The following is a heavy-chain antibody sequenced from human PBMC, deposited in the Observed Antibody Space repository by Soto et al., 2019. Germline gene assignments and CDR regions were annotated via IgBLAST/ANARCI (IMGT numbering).Heavy chain of an antibody. CDR3: ARVKMVGVVIIRTYGMDV. D-gene: IGHD3-3*01. V-gene: IGHV4-34*01. CDR1: GGSFSGYY. J-gene: IGHJ6*02. Sequence: SDTLSLTCAVYGGSFSGYYWSWIRQPPGKGLEWIGEINHSGSTNYNPSLKSRVTISVDTSKNQFSLKLSSVTAADTAVYYCARVKMVGVVIIRTYGMDVWGQGTTVTVSS. CDR2: INHSGST.